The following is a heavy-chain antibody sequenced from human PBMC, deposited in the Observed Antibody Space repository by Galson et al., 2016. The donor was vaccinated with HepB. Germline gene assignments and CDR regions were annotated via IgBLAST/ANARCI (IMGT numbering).Heavy chain of an antibody. D-gene: IGHD3-16*01. Sequence: PALVKPTQTLTPTCTFSGFSLSTSGMRVTWIRQPPGKALEWLARIDWDDEKFYSTSLKTRLTIFKDTSKNQVVLIMTNMDPVDTATYYCARIRVGGSGFDPWGQGTLVTVSS. V-gene: IGHV2-70*04. CDR3: ARIRVGGSGFDP. CDR2: IDWDDEK. J-gene: IGHJ5*02. CDR1: GFSLSTSGMR.